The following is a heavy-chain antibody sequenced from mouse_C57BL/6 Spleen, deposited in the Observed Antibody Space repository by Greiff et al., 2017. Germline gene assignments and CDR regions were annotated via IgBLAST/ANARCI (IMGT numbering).Heavy chain of an antibody. V-gene: IGHV1-64*01. CDR2: IHPNSGST. Sequence: QVQLQQPGAELVKPGASVKLSCKASGYTFTSYWMHWVKQRPGQGLEWIGMIHPNSGSTNYNAKFKSKATLTVDKSSSTAYMLLSSLTSEDSAVYYCARRGYYYGSSDAMDYWGQGTSVTVSS. J-gene: IGHJ4*01. CDR3: ARRGYYYGSSDAMDY. D-gene: IGHD1-1*01. CDR1: GYTFTSYW.